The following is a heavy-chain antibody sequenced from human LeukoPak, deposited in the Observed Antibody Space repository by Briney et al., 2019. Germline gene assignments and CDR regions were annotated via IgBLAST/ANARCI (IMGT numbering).Heavy chain of an antibody. D-gene: IGHD6-13*01. Sequence: ASVKVSCKASGYTFTSYDINWVRQATGQGLEWMGWMNPNSGNTGYAQKFQGRVTMTRNTSISTAYMELSSLRPEDTALYYCAKDRYSTNWYYFDYWGQGTLVTVSS. J-gene: IGHJ4*02. CDR2: MNPNSGNT. CDR3: AKDRYSTNWYYFDY. V-gene: IGHV1-8*01. CDR1: GYTFTSYD.